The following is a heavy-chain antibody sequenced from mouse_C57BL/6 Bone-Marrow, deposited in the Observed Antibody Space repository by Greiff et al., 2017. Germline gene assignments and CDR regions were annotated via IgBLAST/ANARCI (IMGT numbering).Heavy chain of an antibody. J-gene: IGHJ2*01. CDR1: EYEFPSHD. Sequence: EVKLVESGGGLVQPGESLKLSCESNEYEFPSHDMSWVRTTPEKRLALVAALNSDGGSNYYPDTMERRFIISSDNTKKTLSLHMSSLMSEDTAVYYCASAYYSNYTGGFDYWGPGTTLTVSS. D-gene: IGHD2-5*01. CDR3: ASAYYSNYTGGFDY. CDR2: LNSDGGSN. V-gene: IGHV5-2*01.